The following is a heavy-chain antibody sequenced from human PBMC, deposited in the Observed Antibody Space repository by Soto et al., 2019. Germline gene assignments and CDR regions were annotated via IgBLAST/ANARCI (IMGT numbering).Heavy chain of an antibody. CDR1: GASISGSYYY. CDR3: ATSQKGYNWNYFDH. CDR2: VFYTGFT. Sequence: PSETLSLTCAVSGASISGSYYYWAWLRQSPGKGPEWIGSVFYTGFTSYNPSLESRVSVSVDTSKGQFSLKLSAVTAADTAVYYCATSQKGYNWNYFDHWGQGALVTV. V-gene: IGHV4-39*01. J-gene: IGHJ4*02. D-gene: IGHD1-20*01.